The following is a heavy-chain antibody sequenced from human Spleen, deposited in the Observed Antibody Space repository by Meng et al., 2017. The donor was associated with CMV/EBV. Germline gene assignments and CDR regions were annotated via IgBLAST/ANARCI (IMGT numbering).Heavy chain of an antibody. V-gene: IGHV3-30-3*02. J-gene: IGHJ5*02. Sequence: GESLKISCAASGFTFSSYAMHWVRQAPGKGLEWVAVVSYDGSNKYYADSVKGRFTISRDNSKNTLYLQMNSLRAEDTAVYYCAKDPRVTMIVVVIPNWFDPWGQGTLVTVSS. D-gene: IGHD3-22*01. CDR1: GFTFSSYA. CDR2: VSYDGSNK. CDR3: AKDPRVTMIVVVIPNWFDP.